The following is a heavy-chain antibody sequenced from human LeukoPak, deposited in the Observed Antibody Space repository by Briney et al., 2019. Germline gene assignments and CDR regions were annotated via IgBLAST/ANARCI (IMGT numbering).Heavy chain of an antibody. CDR2: ISSSSSYI. CDR3: ARGGYEGYDFWSGYSLYNWFDP. Sequence: GGSLRLSCAASGFTFSSYSMNWVRQAPGKGLEWVSSISSSSSYIYYADSVKGRFTISRDNAKNSLYLQMNSLRAEDTAVYYCARGGYEGYDFWSGYSLYNWFDPWGQGTLVTVSS. J-gene: IGHJ5*02. V-gene: IGHV3-21*01. D-gene: IGHD3-3*01. CDR1: GFTFSSYS.